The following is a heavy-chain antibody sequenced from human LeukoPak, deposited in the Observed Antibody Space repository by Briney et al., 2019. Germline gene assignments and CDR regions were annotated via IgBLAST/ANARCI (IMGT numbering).Heavy chain of an antibody. Sequence: PGGSLRLSCAASGFIFSNYGMHWVRQAPGRGLEFVSRISSNGGSTYYANSLKGRFTISRDNSKNTVYLQMASLRPEDMAVYYCARVPFSSARYDYWGQGTLVTVSS. D-gene: IGHD6-19*01. CDR3: ARVPFSSARYDY. CDR1: GFIFSNYG. CDR2: ISSNGGST. J-gene: IGHJ4*02. V-gene: IGHV3-64*01.